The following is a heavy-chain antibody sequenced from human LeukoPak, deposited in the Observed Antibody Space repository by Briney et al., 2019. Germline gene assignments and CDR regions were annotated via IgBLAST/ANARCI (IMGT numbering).Heavy chain of an antibody. D-gene: IGHD6-19*01. CDR2: INHSGST. J-gene: IGHJ4*02. CDR1: GGSLSGYY. V-gene: IGHV4-34*01. Sequence: PSETLSLTCAVYGGSLSGYYWSWIRQPPGKGLEWIGEINHSGSTNYNPSLKSRVTISVDTCKNQLSLKLSSMTAADTAVYYCARQWLVSPLFDYWGQGTLVTVSS. CDR3: ARQWLVSPLFDY.